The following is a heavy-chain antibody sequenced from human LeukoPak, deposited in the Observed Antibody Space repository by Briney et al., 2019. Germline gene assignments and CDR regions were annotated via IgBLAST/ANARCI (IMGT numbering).Heavy chain of an antibody. CDR2: INHNGNVN. J-gene: IGHJ6*02. CDR3: ARGGGLDV. D-gene: IGHD3-16*01. V-gene: IGHV3-7*03. Sequence: GGSQRLSCAASGFTFSSYWMNWARQAPGKGLEWVASINHNGNVNYYVDSVKGRFTISRDNAKNSLYLQMSNLRAEDTAVYFCARGGGLDVWGQGATVTVSS. CDR1: GFTFSSYW.